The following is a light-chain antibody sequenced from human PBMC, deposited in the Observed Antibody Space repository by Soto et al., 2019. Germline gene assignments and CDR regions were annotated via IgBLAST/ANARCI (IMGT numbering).Light chain of an antibody. CDR3: SSYTSSSTLGVV. J-gene: IGLJ2*01. CDR2: DVS. V-gene: IGLV2-14*01. Sequence: QSVLTQPASLSGSPGQSITISCTGTSSDVGGYNYVSWYQQHPGKAPKLMIYDVSNRPSGVSNRFSGSKSGNTASLTISGLQAEDEADYYCSSYTSSSTLGVVFGGGTKLTVL. CDR1: SSDVGGYNY.